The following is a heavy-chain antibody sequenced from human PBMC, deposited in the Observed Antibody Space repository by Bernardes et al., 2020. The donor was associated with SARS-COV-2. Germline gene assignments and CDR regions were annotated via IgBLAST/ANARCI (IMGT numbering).Heavy chain of an antibody. D-gene: IGHD1-26*01. J-gene: IGHJ4*02. CDR3: AREGSGSYYFI. CDR1: GFTFSTYW. Sequence: GGSLRLSCAASGFTFSTYWMHWVRQAPGKGPVWVSRINSDGSNLRYADSVKGRFTISRDNAINTLYLQMNGLRAEDTAVYYCAREGSGSYYFIWCKGTMVTVSS. V-gene: IGHV3-74*01. CDR2: INSDGSNL.